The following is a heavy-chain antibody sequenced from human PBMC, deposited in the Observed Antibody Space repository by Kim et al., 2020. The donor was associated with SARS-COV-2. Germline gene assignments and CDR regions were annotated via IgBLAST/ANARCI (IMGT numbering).Heavy chain of an antibody. V-gene: IGHV1-2*02. J-gene: IGHJ4*02. CDR3: AKSLGNGGWDLVGHY. CDR1: GYTFTGYY. D-gene: IGHD1-26*01. Sequence: ASVKVSCKASGYTFTGYYMHWVRQAPGQGLEWMGWINPNTGGTNYAQNFQGRVTLTRDTSISTTSMELGRLRSDDTAVYYCAKSLGNGGWDLVGHYWGQGTLVTVSS. CDR2: INPNTGGT.